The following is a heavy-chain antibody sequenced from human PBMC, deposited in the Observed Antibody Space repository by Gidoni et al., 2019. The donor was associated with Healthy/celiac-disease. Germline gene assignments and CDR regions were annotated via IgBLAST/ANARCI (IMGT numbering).Heavy chain of an antibody. D-gene: IGHD2-2*01. J-gene: IGHJ3*02. CDR3: ARDQYGGNPSGPDDAFDI. V-gene: IGHV3-21*01. CDR1: GFPFSSYS. Sequence: EVQLVESGGGLVKPGGSLRLSCAASGFPFSSYSMNWVRQAPGKGLEWVSSISSSSSYIYYADSVKGRFTISRDNAKNSLYLQMNSLRAEDTAVYYCARDQYGGNPSGPDDAFDIWGQGTMVTVSS. CDR2: ISSSSSYI.